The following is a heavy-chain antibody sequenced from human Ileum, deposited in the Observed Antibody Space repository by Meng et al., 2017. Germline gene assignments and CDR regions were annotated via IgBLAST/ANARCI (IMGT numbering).Heavy chain of an antibody. Sequence: GESLKISCAASGFTFTDYDMTWVRQAPGKGLEWVASINVAGNGMSYADSVKGRFTISRDNAKNSVFLQMNGLKAEDTAVYYCPRDLNWGSVYWGKGTQVTVSS. J-gene: IGHJ4*01. CDR1: GFTFTDYD. CDR2: INVAGNGM. V-gene: IGHV3-69-1*02. CDR3: PRDLNWGSVY. D-gene: IGHD7-27*01.